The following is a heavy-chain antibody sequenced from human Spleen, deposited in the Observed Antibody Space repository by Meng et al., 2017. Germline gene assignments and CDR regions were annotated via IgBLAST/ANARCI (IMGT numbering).Heavy chain of an antibody. V-gene: IGHV1-18*01. CDR3: ARGTPGRSYSDY. CDR1: HYTFTGYG. J-gene: IGHJ4*02. CDR2: LGAHDGDT. Sequence: QVQVVQSGAEVKRPGASSKVSCKASHYTFTGYGVSWVRQAPGQGLEWMAWLGAHDGDTSHAPKFQGRVTVSADRPTATAYMELRSLRSDDTAVYYCARGTPGRSYSDYWGQGTLVTVSS. D-gene: IGHD3-10*01.